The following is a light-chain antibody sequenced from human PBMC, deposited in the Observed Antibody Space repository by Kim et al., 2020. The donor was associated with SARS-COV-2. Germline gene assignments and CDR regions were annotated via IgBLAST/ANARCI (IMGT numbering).Light chain of an antibody. V-gene: IGKV4-1*01. Sequence: ATINCKSSQSVLYNSDNQNYLAWYQQKPGQPPKLLIYWASTRESGVPDRFSGSGSGTDFSLTISSLQAEDVAVYYCHQYYATPWTFGQGTKVDIK. CDR1: QSVLYNSDNQNY. CDR2: WAS. J-gene: IGKJ1*01. CDR3: HQYYATPWT.